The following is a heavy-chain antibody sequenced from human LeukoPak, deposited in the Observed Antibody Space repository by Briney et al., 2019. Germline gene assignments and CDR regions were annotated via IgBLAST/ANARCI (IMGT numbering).Heavy chain of an antibody. CDR1: GYSISSGYY. CDR2: IYYSGST. Sequence: PSETLSLTCTVSGYSISSGYYWGWIRQPPGKGLEWIGSIYYSGSTYYNPSLKSRVTISVDTSKNQFSPKLSSVTAADTAVYYCATVRITIFGVVISFDYWGQGTLVTVSS. V-gene: IGHV4-38-2*02. J-gene: IGHJ4*02. CDR3: ATVRITIFGVVISFDY. D-gene: IGHD3-3*01.